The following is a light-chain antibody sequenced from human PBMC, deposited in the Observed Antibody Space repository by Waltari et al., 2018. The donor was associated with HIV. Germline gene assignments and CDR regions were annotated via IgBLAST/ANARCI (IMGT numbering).Light chain of an antibody. Sequence: QSALTQPASVSGSPGQSITISCTGTSSDVGGYNYVSWYQQHPDKAPKLLIYEVSYRPSGVSNRFSGSKSGNTASLTISGLQAEDEADYYCSSYTSTSTVFGGGTKLTVL. CDR1: SSDVGGYNY. V-gene: IGLV2-14*01. CDR3: SSYTSTSTV. CDR2: EVS. J-gene: IGLJ3*02.